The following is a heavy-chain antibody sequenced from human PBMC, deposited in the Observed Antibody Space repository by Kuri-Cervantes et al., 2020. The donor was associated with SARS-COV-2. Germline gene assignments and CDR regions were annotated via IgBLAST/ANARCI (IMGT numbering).Heavy chain of an antibody. J-gene: IGHJ3*02. CDR3: AGFPEWELLPFDI. V-gene: IGHV3-30*03. CDR1: GFTFSSYG. Sequence: SLNISWAASGFTFSSYGMHRVRQAPGKGVGWVAVISYDGSNKYYADSVQGRVTTSRDSSKNTVYLQINTLRPEDTAVYYCAGFPEWELLPFDIWGQGTVVTVSS. CDR2: ISYDGSNK. D-gene: IGHD1-26*01.